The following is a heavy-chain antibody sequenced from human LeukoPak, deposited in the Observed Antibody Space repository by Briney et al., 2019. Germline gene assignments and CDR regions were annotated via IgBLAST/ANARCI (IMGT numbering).Heavy chain of an antibody. CDR2: IYTSGST. V-gene: IGHV4-4*07. D-gene: IGHD3-3*01. CDR1: GGFISCYY. CDR3: ARAGTYYDFWSGYRYNWFDP. J-gene: IGHJ5*02. Sequence: ASATLSFTCTVSGGFISCYYWSWIRQPAGKGLELIGRIYTSGSTSYNPSLKSRVTMSVDTSMNKFSLKLSSLTASDTAVYYCARAGTYYDFWSGYRYNWFDPWGQGTLVTVSS.